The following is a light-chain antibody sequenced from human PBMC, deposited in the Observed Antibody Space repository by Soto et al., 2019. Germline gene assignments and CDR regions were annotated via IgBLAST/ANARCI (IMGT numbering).Light chain of an antibody. Sequence: QSVLTQPPSASGTPGQRVTISCSGSSSHIGSNYVYWYQQLPGTVPQLLIYRNSARPSGVPDRFSGSKSGTSASLAISGLRSEDEADYDCAAWDDSLSGVVFGGGTKLTVL. V-gene: IGLV1-47*01. J-gene: IGLJ2*01. CDR2: RNS. CDR3: AAWDDSLSGVV. CDR1: SSHIGSNY.